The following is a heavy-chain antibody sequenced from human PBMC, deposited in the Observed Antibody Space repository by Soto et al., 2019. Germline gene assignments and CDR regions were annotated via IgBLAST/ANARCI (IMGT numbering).Heavy chain of an antibody. D-gene: IGHD3-22*01. V-gene: IGHV3-11*01. J-gene: IGHJ6*02. Sequence: QVQLVESGGDLVKPGGSLRLSCAASGFSFSDYYMSWIRQAPGKGLEWGSYISSSGSTIYYADSVKGRFTISRDNAKNSLYLQMNSLRAEDTAVYYCARSRGDYYDSSGYPGNDYYYGMDVWGQGTTVTVS. CDR2: ISSSGSTI. CDR3: ARSRGDYYDSSGYPGNDYYYGMDV. CDR1: GFSFSDYY.